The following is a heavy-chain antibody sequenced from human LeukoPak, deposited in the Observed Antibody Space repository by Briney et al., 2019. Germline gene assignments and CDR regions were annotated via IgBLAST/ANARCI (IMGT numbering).Heavy chain of an antibody. V-gene: IGHV3-21*01. CDR1: GFTFSSYS. Sequence: PGGSLRLSCAASGFTFSSYSMNWVRQAPGKGLEWVSSISSSSSYIYYADSVKGRFTISRDNAKNSLYLQMNSLRAEDTAVYYCARGWPCAIAVAGGFDYWGQGTLVTVSS. D-gene: IGHD6-19*01. CDR3: ARGWPCAIAVAGGFDY. J-gene: IGHJ4*02. CDR2: ISSSSSYI.